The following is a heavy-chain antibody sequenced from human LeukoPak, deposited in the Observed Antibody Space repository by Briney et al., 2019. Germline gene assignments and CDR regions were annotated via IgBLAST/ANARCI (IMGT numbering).Heavy chain of an antibody. V-gene: IGHV1-3*01. CDR2: INAGNGST. CDR1: GYTFTSYA. CDR3: ARDEVGYCSSTSCYAEVYNWFDP. J-gene: IGHJ5*02. D-gene: IGHD2-2*01. Sequence: ASVKVSCKASGYTFTSYAMHWVRQAPGQRLEWMGWINAGNGSTKYSQKFQGRVTITRDTSASTAYMELSSLRSEDTAVYYCARDEVGYCSSTSCYAEVYNWFDPWGQGTLVTVSS.